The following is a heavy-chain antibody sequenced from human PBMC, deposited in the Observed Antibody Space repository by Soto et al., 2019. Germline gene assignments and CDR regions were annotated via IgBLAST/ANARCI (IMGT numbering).Heavy chain of an antibody. V-gene: IGHV1-69*08. Sequence: QVQLVQSGAEVKKPGSSVKVSCKASGDTFSSYTISWVRQAPGQGLEWMGRIIPILGIANYAQKFQGRVTITADKSTSTAYMELSSLRSEDTAVYYCARDVPDCSSTSCSLGSWGQGTLVTVSS. CDR2: IIPILGIA. D-gene: IGHD2-2*01. CDR1: GDTFSSYT. J-gene: IGHJ5*02. CDR3: ARDVPDCSSTSCSLGS.